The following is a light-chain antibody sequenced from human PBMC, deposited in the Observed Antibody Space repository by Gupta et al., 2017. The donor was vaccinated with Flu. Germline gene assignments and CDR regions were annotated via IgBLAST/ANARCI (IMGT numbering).Light chain of an antibody. CDR2: SAS. Sequence: PSSVFASVGERRSITCRGSQDNGSWVAWYQQKARKAPKLLIYSASSVQSGVPSRFNGDGYGTDFTLTITTLQPEDFATYYCQEANSFPPTFGAGTTVDI. V-gene: IGKV1-12*01. J-gene: IGKJ4*01. CDR1: QDNGSW. CDR3: QEANSFPPT.